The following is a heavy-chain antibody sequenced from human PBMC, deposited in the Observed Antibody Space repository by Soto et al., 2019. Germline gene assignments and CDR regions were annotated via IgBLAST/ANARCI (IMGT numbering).Heavy chain of an antibody. CDR1: GFTFSSYW. CDR2: IKQDGSEK. CDR3: AKDVNYFEPNDLYYDAFDI. V-gene: IGHV3-7*04. J-gene: IGHJ3*02. Sequence: PGGSLRLSCAASGFTFSSYWMSWVRQAPGKGLEWVANIKQDGSEKYYVDSVKGRFTISRDNAKNSLYLQMNSLRVEDTAIYYCAKDVNYFEPNDLYYDAFDIWSPGTLVTVSS. D-gene: IGHD3-9*01.